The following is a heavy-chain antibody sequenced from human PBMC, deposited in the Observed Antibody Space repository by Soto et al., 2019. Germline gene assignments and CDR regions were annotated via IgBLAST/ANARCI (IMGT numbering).Heavy chain of an antibody. CDR2: IHYRGSA. V-gene: IGHV4-31*03. CDR3: AREVNVPADADAFDI. CDR1: GGSTSNNNYF. D-gene: IGHD2-2*01. J-gene: IGHJ3*02. Sequence: SETLSLTCTVSGGSTSNNNYFWSWIRQHPGKGLEWIGYIHYRGSAYYNPSLSGRVTILVDTTKNQFSMKLSSVTAADTAMYYCAREVNVPADADAFDIWGQGTMVTVSS.